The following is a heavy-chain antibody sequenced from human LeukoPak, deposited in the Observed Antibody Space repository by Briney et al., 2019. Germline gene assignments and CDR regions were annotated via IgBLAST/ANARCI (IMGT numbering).Heavy chain of an antibody. V-gene: IGHV4-30-4*08. J-gene: IGHJ4*02. CDR2: IYYSGST. Sequence: SETLSLTCTVSGGSISSGDYYWSWIRQPPGKGLEWIGYIYYSGSTYYNPSLKSRVTISVDTSKNQFSLKLSSVTAADTAVYYCARVRYYGSAHPDYWGQGTLVTASS. D-gene: IGHD3-10*01. CDR1: GGSISSGDYY. CDR3: ARVRYYGSAHPDY.